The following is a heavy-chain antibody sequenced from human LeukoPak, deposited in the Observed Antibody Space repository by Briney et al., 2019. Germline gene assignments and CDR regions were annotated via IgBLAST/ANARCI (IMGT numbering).Heavy chain of an antibody. CDR1: GYIFTRYA. CDR3: AIIAAAGPSDY. V-gene: IGHV7-4-1*02. D-gene: IGHD6-13*01. CDR2: INTNTGKS. Sequence: GASVKVSCKAPGYIFTRYAMNWVRQAPGQGLEWMGWINTNTGKSTYAQGFTGRFVFSLDTSVSTAYLHISSLKADDTAVYYCAIIAAAGPSDYWGQGTLVTVPS. J-gene: IGHJ4*02.